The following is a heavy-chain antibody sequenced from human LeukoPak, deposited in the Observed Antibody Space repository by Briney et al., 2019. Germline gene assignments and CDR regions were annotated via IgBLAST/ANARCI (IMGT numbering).Heavy chain of an antibody. V-gene: IGHV4-34*01. Sequence: SETLSLTCAVYGGSFSGYYWSWIRQPPGKGLEWIGEINHSVSTNYNPSLKSRVTISVDTSKNQFSLKLSSVTAADTAVYYCARGSPYYSSSWYALGKNTRYYFDYWGQGTLVTVSS. D-gene: IGHD6-13*01. CDR1: GGSFSGYY. J-gene: IGHJ4*02. CDR3: ARGSPYYSSSWYALGKNTRYYFDY. CDR2: INHSVST.